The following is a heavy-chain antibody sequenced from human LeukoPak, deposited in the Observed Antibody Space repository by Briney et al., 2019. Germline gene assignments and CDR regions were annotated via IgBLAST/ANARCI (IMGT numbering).Heavy chain of an antibody. CDR1: GFTFNTYN. V-gene: IGHV3-21*01. Sequence: GGSLRLSCAASGFTFNTYNINWVRQAPGKGLEWVSSISSSSSYKYYADSVKGRFTISRDNAKNSLSLQMNSLRAEDTAVYYCARDFRYSGSYHHWFDPWGQGTLVTVSS. J-gene: IGHJ5*02. CDR2: ISSSSSYK. D-gene: IGHD1-26*01. CDR3: ARDFRYSGSYHHWFDP.